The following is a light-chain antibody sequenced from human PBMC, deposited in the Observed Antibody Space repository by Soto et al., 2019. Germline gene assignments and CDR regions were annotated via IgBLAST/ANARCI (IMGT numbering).Light chain of an antibody. CDR3: RQYWSSSFP. CDR2: SAS. Sequence: SGLTQSNVTWTCSQGDRARLYWRASQTVSGHYLASYHQKPGQLPRRLINSASSSATAILDGFCASGTCTDFTPIIISLEAEDFAVFYCRQYWSSSFPFGPGTKVAIK. V-gene: IGKV3-20*01. CDR1: QTVSGHY. J-gene: IGKJ3*01.